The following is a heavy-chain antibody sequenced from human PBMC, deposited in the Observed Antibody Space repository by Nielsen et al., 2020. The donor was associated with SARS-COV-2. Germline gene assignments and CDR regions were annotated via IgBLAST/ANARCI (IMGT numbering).Heavy chain of an antibody. CDR1: GGSISSYY. V-gene: IGHV4-59*12. Sequence: SETLSLTCTVSGGSISSYYWNWIRQPPGKGLEWIGEVSHSGSINYNPSLKSRVTLSMDKSKRQFSLRLTSVSAADTAVYFCARGDLVVVPSPILVLGPFFYYFYLDVWGKGTTVIVSS. CDR2: VSHSGSI. CDR3: ARGDLVVVPSPILVLGPFFYYFYLDV. J-gene: IGHJ6*03. D-gene: IGHD2-2*01.